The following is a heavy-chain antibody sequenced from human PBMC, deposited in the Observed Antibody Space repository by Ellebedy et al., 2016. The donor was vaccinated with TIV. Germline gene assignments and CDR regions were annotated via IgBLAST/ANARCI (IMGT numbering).Heavy chain of an antibody. Sequence: MPSETLSLTCTVSGGSISSGGYYWSWIRQHPGKGLEWIGYIYYSGSTYYNPSLKSRVTISVDTSKNQFSLKLSSVTAADTAVDYCARVDCSSTSCYNPNLDYWGQGTLVTVSS. CDR3: ARVDCSSTSCYNPNLDY. J-gene: IGHJ4*02. CDR2: IYYSGST. D-gene: IGHD2-2*02. CDR1: GGSISSGGYY. V-gene: IGHV4-31*03.